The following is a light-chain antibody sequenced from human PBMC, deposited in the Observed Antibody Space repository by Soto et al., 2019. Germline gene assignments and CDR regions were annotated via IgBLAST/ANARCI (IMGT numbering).Light chain of an antibody. V-gene: IGKV1-5*01. CDR2: DAS. CDR3: QQYKSYWT. CDR1: QSISNW. J-gene: IGKJ1*01. Sequence: DIQMTQSPSTLSAYVGDRVIITCRASQSISNWLAWYKQKPGKAPKLLIYDASTLESGVPSRFSGSGSGTEFTLTISSLQPDDFATYYCQQYKSYWTFGQGTKVDSK.